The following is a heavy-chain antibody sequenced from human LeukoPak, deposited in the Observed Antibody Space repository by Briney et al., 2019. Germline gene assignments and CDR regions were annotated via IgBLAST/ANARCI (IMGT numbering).Heavy chain of an antibody. Sequence: SVKVSCKASGGTFSSYAISWVRQAPGQGLEWMGGIIPIFGTANYAQKFQGRVTITADESTSTAYMELSSLRSEDTAVYYCARGETGTIGTTLRSLNYWGQGTLVTVSS. D-gene: IGHD1-1*01. J-gene: IGHJ4*02. CDR2: IIPIFGTA. V-gene: IGHV1-69*01. CDR1: GGTFSSYA. CDR3: ARGETGTIGTTLRSLNY.